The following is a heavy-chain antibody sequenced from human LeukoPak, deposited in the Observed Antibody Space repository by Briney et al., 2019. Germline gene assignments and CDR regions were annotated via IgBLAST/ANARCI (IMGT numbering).Heavy chain of an antibody. J-gene: IGHJ6*03. Sequence: AAVKVSCKVSGYTLTELSMHWVRQAPGEGGEWMGGFDPEDGETIYAQKFQGRVTMTEDTSTDTAYMELSSLRSEDTAVYYCATVVNYYMDVWGKGTTVTVS. V-gene: IGHV1-24*01. CDR1: GYTLTELS. CDR2: FDPEDGET. CDR3: ATVVNYYMDV.